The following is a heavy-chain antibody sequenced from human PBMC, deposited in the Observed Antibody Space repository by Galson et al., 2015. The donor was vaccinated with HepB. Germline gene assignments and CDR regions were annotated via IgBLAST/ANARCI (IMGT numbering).Heavy chain of an antibody. V-gene: IGHV3-21*01. CDR2: ISSSSSYI. J-gene: IGHJ4*02. Sequence: SLRLSCAASGFTFSSYSMNWVRQAPGKGLEWVSSISSSSSYIYYADSVKGRFTISRDNAKNSLYLQMNSLRAEDTAVYYCARDRSGGGYDYYYFDYWGQGTLVTVSS. CDR3: ARDRSGGGYDYYYFDY. CDR1: GFTFSSYS. D-gene: IGHD5-12*01.